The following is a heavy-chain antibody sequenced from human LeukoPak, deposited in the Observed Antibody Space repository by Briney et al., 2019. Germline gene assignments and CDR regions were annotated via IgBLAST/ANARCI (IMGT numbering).Heavy chain of an antibody. CDR1: GYTPTELS. V-gene: IGHV1-24*01. D-gene: IGHD6-19*01. CDR2: FDPEDGET. CDR3: ATADVAVAGTPDY. Sequence: GASVKVSCKVSGYTPTELSMHWVRQAPGKGLEWMGRFDPEDGETIYAQKFQGRVTMTEDTSTNTAYMELSSLRSEDTAVYYCATADVAVAGTPDYWGQGTLDTVSS. J-gene: IGHJ4*02.